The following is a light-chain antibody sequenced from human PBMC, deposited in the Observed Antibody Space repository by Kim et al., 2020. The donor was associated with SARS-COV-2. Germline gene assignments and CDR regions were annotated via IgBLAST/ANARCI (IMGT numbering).Light chain of an antibody. J-gene: IGKJ4*01. CDR1: QSVGSN. CDR3: QQYDSWPPLT. V-gene: IGKV3-15*01. CDR2: GAS. Sequence: SPGERATLSCRASQSVGSNLAWYQQKPGQAPRLLIYGASIRATDVPARFSGSGFGTEFTFTISSLQSEDFAVYYCQQYDSWPPLTFGGGTKVDIK.